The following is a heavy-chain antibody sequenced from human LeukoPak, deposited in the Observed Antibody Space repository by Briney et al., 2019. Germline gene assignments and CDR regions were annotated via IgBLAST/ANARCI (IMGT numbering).Heavy chain of an antibody. CDR3: ARGRRITMIVVVITTHAFDI. CDR1: GGSFSGYY. D-gene: IGHD3-22*01. J-gene: IGHJ3*02. V-gene: IGHV4-34*01. CDR2: INHSEST. Sequence: SETLSLTCAVYGGSFSGYYWSWIRQPPGKGLEWIGEINHSESTNYNPSLKSRVTISVDTSKNQFSLKLSSVTAADTAVYYCARGRRITMIVVVITTHAFDIWGQGTMVTVSS.